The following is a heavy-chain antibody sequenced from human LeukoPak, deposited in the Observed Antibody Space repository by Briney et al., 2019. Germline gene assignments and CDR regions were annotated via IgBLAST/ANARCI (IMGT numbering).Heavy chain of an antibody. D-gene: IGHD6-19*01. V-gene: IGHV3-23*01. J-gene: IGHJ6*02. CDR2: ISGSGGST. Sequence: PGGSLRLSCAASGFTFSSYAMSWVRQAPGKGLEWVSAISGSGGSTYYADSVKGRFTISRGNSKNTLYLQMNSLRAEDTAVYYCAKVRSSSGWYFNYYGMDVWGQGTTVTVSS. CDR1: GFTFSSYA. CDR3: AKVRSSSGWYFNYYGMDV.